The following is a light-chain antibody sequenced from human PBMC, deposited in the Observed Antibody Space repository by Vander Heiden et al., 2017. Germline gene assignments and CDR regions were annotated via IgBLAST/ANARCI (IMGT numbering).Light chain of an antibody. CDR3: CSYAGSSTYV. V-gene: IGLV2-23*02. CDR2: EVS. CDR1: SSDVGNYNL. J-gene: IGLJ1*01. Sequence: QSALTQPASVPGSPGQSITISCTGTSSDVGNYNLVSWYQQHPGKAPKVMIYEVSKRPSGISDRFSGSKSANTASLTISGLQAEDEADYYCCSYAGSSTYVFGTGTRVTVL.